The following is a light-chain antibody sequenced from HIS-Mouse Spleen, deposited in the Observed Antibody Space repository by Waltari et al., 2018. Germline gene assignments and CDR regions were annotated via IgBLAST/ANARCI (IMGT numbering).Light chain of an antibody. J-gene: IGLJ3*02. CDR3: SSYTSSSTRV. V-gene: IGLV2-14*03. CDR1: SSDVGCYNY. CDR2: DVS. Sequence: QSALTQPASVSGSPGQSITISCTGTSSDVGCYNYVSWYQQPPGKAPKLMIYDVSNRPSGVSNRFSGSKSGNTASLTISGLQAEDEADYYCSSYTSSSTRVFGGGTKLTVL.